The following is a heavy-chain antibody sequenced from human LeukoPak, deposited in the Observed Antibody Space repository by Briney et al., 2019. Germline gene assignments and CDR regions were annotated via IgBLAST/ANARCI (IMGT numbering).Heavy chain of an antibody. J-gene: IGHJ4*02. V-gene: IGHV1-2*02. D-gene: IGHD6-19*01. CDR2: MNPNTGAT. CDR3: ARDRVGSGWPRPFYFEF. Sequence: ASVKVSCKPSGYTFTGHYLHWVRQAPGQAFEWMGWMNPNTGATMYSQKFQGRVTMSRDTSISTAYMDLNSLRSDDSAVYYCARDRVGSGWPRPFYFEFWGQGSLVTVSS. CDR1: GYTFTGHY.